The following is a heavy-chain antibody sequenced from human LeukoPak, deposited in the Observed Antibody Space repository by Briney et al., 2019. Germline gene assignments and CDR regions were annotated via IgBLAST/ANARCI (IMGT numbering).Heavy chain of an antibody. J-gene: IGHJ4*02. D-gene: IGHD6-19*01. Sequence: GASVKLSCNASGYTFTSYGVSCVREARGKGLEEVGWISAYKGNTNYAQKLQGRVTMTTATSTSTAYMELRSLRSDDTAVYYCAREPPSGSYISLKDYWGQGTLVTVSS. CDR3: AREPPSGSYISLKDY. CDR1: GYTFTSYG. V-gene: IGHV1-18*01. CDR2: ISAYKGNT.